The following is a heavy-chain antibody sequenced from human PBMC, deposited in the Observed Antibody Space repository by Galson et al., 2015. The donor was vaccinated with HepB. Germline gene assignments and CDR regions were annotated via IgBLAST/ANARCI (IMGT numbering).Heavy chain of an antibody. CDR3: ARKLPGTTGFDY. Sequence: SVKVSCKASGYTFTGYYMHWVRQAPGQGLEWMGWINPNSGGTNYAQKFQGRVTMTRDTSISTAYMELSRLRSDDTAVYYCARKLPGTTGFDYWGQGTLVTVSS. J-gene: IGHJ4*02. CDR1: GYTFTGYY. CDR2: INPNSGGT. D-gene: IGHD1-1*01. V-gene: IGHV1-2*02.